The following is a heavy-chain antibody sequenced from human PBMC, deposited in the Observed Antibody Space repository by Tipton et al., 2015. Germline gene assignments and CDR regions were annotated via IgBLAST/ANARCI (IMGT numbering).Heavy chain of an antibody. D-gene: IGHD3-10*01. V-gene: IGHV4-59*12. J-gene: IGHJ4*02. CDR3: ARGSGSGLVDS. CDR2: IDYSGDT. Sequence: TLSLTCNVSGGSMNNFYWTWIRQPPGKGLEWIGYIDYSGDTNYNPSLMSRVTISVDTSKNQFSLKLSSVTAADTAVYYCARGSGSGLVDSWGQGTLVTVSS. CDR1: GGSMNNFY.